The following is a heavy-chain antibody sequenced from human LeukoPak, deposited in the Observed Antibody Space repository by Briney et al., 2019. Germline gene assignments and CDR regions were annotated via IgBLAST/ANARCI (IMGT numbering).Heavy chain of an antibody. V-gene: IGHV3-53*01. D-gene: IGHD6-19*01. J-gene: IGHJ4*02. Sequence: GGSLRLSCAASGFTVSSDYMSWARQAPGKGLEWVSVIYSGGSTYYADSVKGRFTISRDNSKNTLYRQMNSLRAEDTAVYYCARGYPGIAVAGLGLDYWGQGTLVTVSS. CDR3: ARGYPGIAVAGLGLDY. CDR2: IYSGGST. CDR1: GFTVSSDY.